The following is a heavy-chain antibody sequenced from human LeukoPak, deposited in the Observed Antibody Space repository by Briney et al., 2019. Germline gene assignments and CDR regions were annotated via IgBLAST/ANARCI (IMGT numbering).Heavy chain of an antibody. J-gene: IGHJ4*02. D-gene: IGHD3-10*01. V-gene: IGHV1-18*01. CDR1: VYTFTGYG. CDR3: ARIDLAYGSGTYYSSYFEY. CDR2: ISAYNGNT. Sequence: ASVKVSCKASVYTFTGYGITCVRQAPGQGLEWMGWISAYNGNTNYAQKFQGRVTMTTETSTRTAYMELRSLRSDDAAVYYCARIDLAYGSGTYYSSYFEYWGQGTLVTVSS.